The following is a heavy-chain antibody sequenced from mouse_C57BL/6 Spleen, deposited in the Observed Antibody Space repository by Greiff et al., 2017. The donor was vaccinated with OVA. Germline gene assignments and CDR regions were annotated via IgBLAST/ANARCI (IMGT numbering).Heavy chain of an antibody. CDR3: ARQVGNYYFDY. D-gene: IGHD2-1*01. J-gene: IGHJ2*01. CDR1: GFTFSSYG. Sequence: EVQVVESGGDLVKPGGSLKLSCAASGFTFSSYGMSWVRQTPDKRLEWVATISSGGSYTYYPDSVKGRFTISRDNAKNTLYLQMSSLKSEDTAMYYCARQVGNYYFDYWGQGTTLTVSS. CDR2: ISSGGSYT. V-gene: IGHV5-6*01.